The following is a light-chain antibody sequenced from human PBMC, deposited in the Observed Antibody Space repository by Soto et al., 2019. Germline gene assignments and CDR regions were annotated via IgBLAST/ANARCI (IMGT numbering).Light chain of an antibody. CDR3: QQYTSYST. J-gene: IGKJ1*01. Sequence: DIPITQSPSTLSASVGDRVTITCRASQSISSWLAWYQQKPGKAPKLLIYKASSLESGVPSRFSGSGSGTEFTLTISSLQPDDFATYYCQQYTSYSTFGQGTKVDIK. CDR1: QSISSW. V-gene: IGKV1-5*03. CDR2: KAS.